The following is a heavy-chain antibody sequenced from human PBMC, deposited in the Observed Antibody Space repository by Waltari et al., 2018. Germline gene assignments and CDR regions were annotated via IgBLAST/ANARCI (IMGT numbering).Heavy chain of an antibody. J-gene: IGHJ6*02. D-gene: IGHD3-10*01. CDR3: AGSRGDTRVRGAYYYGMDV. V-gene: IGHV1-69*13. Sequence: QVQLVQSGAEVKKPGSSVKVSCKASGGTFSSYAISWVRQAPGQGLEWMGGIIPIFVTANYAQKFQGRVTSTADESTSTAYMELSSLRSEDTAVYYCAGSRGDTRVRGAYYYGMDVWGQGTTVTVSS. CDR2: IIPIFVTA. CDR1: GGTFSSYA.